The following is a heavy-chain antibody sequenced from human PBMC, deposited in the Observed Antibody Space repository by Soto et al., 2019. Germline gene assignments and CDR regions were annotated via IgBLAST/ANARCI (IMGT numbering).Heavy chain of an antibody. Sequence: PGGSLRLSCAASGFTFSSYAMSWVRQAPGKGLEWVSAISGSGGSTYYADSVKGRFTISRDNSKNTLYLQMNSLRAEDTAVYYCAKDRYATVTTGLFDYWGQGTLVTVSS. CDR2: ISGSGGST. J-gene: IGHJ4*02. CDR1: GFTFSSYA. D-gene: IGHD4-17*01. V-gene: IGHV3-23*01. CDR3: AKDRYATVTTGLFDY.